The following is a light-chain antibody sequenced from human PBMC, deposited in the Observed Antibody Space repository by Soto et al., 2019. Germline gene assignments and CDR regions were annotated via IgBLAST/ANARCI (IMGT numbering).Light chain of an antibody. J-gene: IGKJ1*01. CDR2: GAS. V-gene: IGKV3-15*01. CDR1: QSVSSN. CDR3: QQYYKLPWT. Sequence: EIVMTQSPATLSVSPGARATLSCRASQSVSSNLAWYQQKPGQAPRLLIYGASTRATGIPARFSGSGSGTEFTLTISSLQSEDFAVYCCQQYYKLPWTFGQGTKVDIK.